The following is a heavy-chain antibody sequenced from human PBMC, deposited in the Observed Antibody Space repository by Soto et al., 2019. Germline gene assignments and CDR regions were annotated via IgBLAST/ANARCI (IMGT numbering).Heavy chain of an antibody. V-gene: IGHV3-23*01. Sequence: EVQLLESGGGLVQPGGSLRLSCAAPGFTFSNYAMNWVRQAPGKGLEWVSVISGSGGSTYYADSVKGRFTISRDKSKNTLYLQMNSLRGEDTAVYYCARRRSGWYFDYWGQGTLVTVSS. CDR1: GFTFSNYA. CDR2: ISGSGGST. CDR3: ARRRSGWYFDY. D-gene: IGHD6-19*01. J-gene: IGHJ4*02.